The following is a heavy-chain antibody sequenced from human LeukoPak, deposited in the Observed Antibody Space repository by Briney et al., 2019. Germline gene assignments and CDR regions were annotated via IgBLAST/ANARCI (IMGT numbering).Heavy chain of an antibody. J-gene: IGHJ4*02. D-gene: IGHD4-17*01. CDR1: GGSISSGVYY. CDR3: AREVYGDYGAFDY. Sequence: SQTLSLTCTVSGGSISSGVYYWSWIRQHPGKGLEWIGYIYYSGSTYYNPSLKSRVTISVDTSKNQFSLKLSSVTAADTAVYYCAREVYGDYGAFDYWGQGTLVTVSS. CDR2: IYYSGST. V-gene: IGHV4-31*03.